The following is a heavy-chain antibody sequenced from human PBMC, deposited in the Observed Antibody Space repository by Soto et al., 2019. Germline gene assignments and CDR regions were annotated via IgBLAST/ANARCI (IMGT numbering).Heavy chain of an antibody. V-gene: IGHV6-1*01. CDR1: GDSVSTNSAT. CDR2: TYYSSKGYN. D-gene: IGHD2-8*01. Sequence: QVQLQQSGPGLVKPSQTLSLTCAISGDSVSTNSATWDWIRQSPSRSLEWLGRTYYSSKGYNHYPVSLNRLISINPVTSNTPFSLPLNSVTPYDTPVYYCATLIANSWLDSWGQATLVTVSS. CDR3: ATLIANSWLDS. J-gene: IGHJ5*01.